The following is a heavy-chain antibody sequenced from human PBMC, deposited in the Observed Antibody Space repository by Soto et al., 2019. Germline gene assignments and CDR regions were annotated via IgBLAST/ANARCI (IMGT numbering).Heavy chain of an antibody. Sequence: QVQLQQWGAGLLKPSETLSLTCAVYGGSFSGYYWSWIRQPPGKGRAWIGEGNHSGRTSYNPSLKSRVTISIDMSKNHFSLNLSSVTAADTAVYYCARGSQRYPGGDVWGQGTTVTVSS. J-gene: IGHJ6*02. CDR1: GGSFSGYY. D-gene: IGHD3-9*01. V-gene: IGHV4-34*01. CDR2: GNHSGRT. CDR3: ARGSQRYPGGDV.